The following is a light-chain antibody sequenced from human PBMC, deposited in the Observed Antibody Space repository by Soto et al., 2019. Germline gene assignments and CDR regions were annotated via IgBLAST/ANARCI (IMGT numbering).Light chain of an antibody. V-gene: IGKV3-20*01. J-gene: IGKJ2*01. Sequence: EIVLTQSPGTLSLSPGERATLSCRASQSVSSSHLAWYQQKPGQAPRLFMYGASNRATGIPDRFSGSGSGKDFTLSISRLEPEDFAVYYCQHYGSSPRTFGRGPSWRSN. CDR3: QHYGSSPRT. CDR1: QSVSSSH. CDR2: GAS.